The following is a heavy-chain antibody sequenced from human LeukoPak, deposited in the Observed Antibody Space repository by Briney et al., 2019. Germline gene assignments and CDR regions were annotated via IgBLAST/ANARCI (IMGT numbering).Heavy chain of an antibody. J-gene: IGHJ4*02. CDR1: GGSISSSSYY. D-gene: IGHD4-11*01. Sequence: PSETLSLTCTVSGGSISSSSYYWGWIRRPPGKGLEWIGSIYYSGSTYYNPSLKSRVTISVDTSKNQFSLKLSSVTAADTAVYYCASMVGYSNWVDYWGQGTLVTVSS. CDR2: IYYSGST. V-gene: IGHV4-39*01. CDR3: ASMVGYSNWVDY.